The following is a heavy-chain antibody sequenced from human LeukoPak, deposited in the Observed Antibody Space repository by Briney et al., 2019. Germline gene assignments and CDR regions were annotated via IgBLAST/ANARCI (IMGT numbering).Heavy chain of an antibody. J-gene: IGHJ6*02. CDR1: GGTFSSYA. CDR3: ARHYRGSGRLTLYYYGMDV. CDR2: IIPILGIA. V-gene: IGHV1-69*04. D-gene: IGHD3-10*01. Sequence: SVKVSCKASGGTFSSYAISWVRQAPGQGLEWMGRIIPILGIANYAQKFQGRVTITADKSTSTAYMELSSLRSEDTAVYYCARHYRGSGRLTLYYYGMDVWGQGTTVTVSS.